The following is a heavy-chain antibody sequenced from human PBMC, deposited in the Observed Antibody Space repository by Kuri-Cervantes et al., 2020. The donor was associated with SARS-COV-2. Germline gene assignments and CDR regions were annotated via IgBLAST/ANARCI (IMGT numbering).Heavy chain of an antibody. CDR2: IYYSGST. Sequence: GSLSHPCTVPGHSVSRYYWSWIRQPLEKGLAWIGYIYYSGSTNYNPSLKCRITISVDTSKNQFSLKLSSVTAADTAVYYCARVYYDSSGYYEVRSFDYWGQGTLVTVSS. CDR1: GHSVSRYY. V-gene: IGHV4-59*02. J-gene: IGHJ4*02. CDR3: ARVYYDSSGYYEVRSFDY. D-gene: IGHD3-22*01.